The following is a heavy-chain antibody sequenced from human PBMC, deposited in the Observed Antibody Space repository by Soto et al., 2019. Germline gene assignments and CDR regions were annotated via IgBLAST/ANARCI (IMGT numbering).Heavy chain of an antibody. CDR3: AKVIIKTSRSWSGGCEY. CDR2: ISYDGRNK. CDR1: GFTFSSYG. V-gene: IGHV3-30*18. Sequence: QVQLVESGGDVVQPGRSLRLSCVASGFTFSSYGMHWVRQAPGKGLEWVAVISYDGRNKYHAESVKGRFTISRDNSKNQXYLQMGRLGPEEQGVYYCAKVIIKTSRSWSGGCEYWGQGTMVKVSS. J-gene: IGHJ4*02. D-gene: IGHD6-13*01.